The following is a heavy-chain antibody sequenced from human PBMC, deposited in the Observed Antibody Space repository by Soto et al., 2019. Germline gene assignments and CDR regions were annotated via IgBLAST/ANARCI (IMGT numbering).Heavy chain of an antibody. J-gene: IGHJ4*02. Sequence: SETLSLTCAVSGGSISSSSYYWGWIRQPPGKGLEWIGSIYYSGSTYYPPSLQSRVAISVDTSKNQFSLKLNSVTAADTAVYYCARRTVNIRTFYSGLKTHCFDYWGQGTLVTVSS. D-gene: IGHD6-19*01. CDR1: GGSISSSSYY. CDR2: IYYSGST. CDR3: ARRTVNIRTFYSGLKTHCFDY. V-gene: IGHV4-39*01.